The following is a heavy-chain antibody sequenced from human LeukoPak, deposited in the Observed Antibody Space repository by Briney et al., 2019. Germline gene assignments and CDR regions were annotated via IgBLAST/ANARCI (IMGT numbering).Heavy chain of an antibody. D-gene: IGHD6-19*01. J-gene: IGHJ5*02. CDR1: GGSISSNNW. V-gene: IGHV4-4*02. Sequence: SETLSLTCAVSGGSISSNNWWSWVRQPPGKGLEWIGEIYHTGITNYNPSLKSRVTISVDTSKNQFSLKLSSVTAADTAVYYCARAGYSSGWSGNNWFDPWGQGTLVTVSS. CDR3: ARAGYSSGWSGNNWFDP. CDR2: IYHTGIT.